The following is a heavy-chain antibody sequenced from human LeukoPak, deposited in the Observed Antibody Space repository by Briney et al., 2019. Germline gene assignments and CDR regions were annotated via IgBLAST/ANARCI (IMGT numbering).Heavy chain of an antibody. V-gene: IGHV3-9*01. CDR3: VAVPETDFWIGFYLDY. D-gene: IGHD3-3*01. CDR1: GFTFDDYA. Sequence: GGSLRLSCVASGFTFDDYAMHWVRQAPGKGLEWVSGITWHSENIDYADSVKGRFTISRDNAKNSLYLQMNSLRAEDTALYFCVAVPETDFWIGFYLDYWGQGTLVTVSS. CDR2: ITWHSENI. J-gene: IGHJ4*02.